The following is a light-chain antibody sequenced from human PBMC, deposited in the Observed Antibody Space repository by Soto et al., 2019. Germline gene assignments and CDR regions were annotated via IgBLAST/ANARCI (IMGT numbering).Light chain of an antibody. Sequence: EIVLTQSPATLSLSPGERATLSCRASQSVSSYLAWYQQKPGQAPRLLISDASNRATGIPARFSGSGSGTDFPLTISSLEPEDFAVYYCQQRSSWITFGQGTRLEIK. V-gene: IGKV3-11*01. J-gene: IGKJ5*01. CDR2: DAS. CDR3: QQRSSWIT. CDR1: QSVSSY.